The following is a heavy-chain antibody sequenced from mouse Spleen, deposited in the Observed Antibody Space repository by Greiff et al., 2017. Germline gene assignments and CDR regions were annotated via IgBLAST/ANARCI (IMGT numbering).Heavy chain of an antibody. D-gene: IGHD1-1*01. Sequence: QVQLQQPGAELVKPGASVKMSCKASGYTFTSYWITWVKQRPGQGLEWIGDIYPGSGSTKYNEKFKSKATLTVDTSSRSAYMQLRSLTSEDSAVYYCARDYGSSYGFDYWGQGTTLTVSS. V-gene: IGHV1-55*01. CDR3: ARDYGSSYGFDY. CDR1: GYTFTSYW. J-gene: IGHJ2*01. CDR2: IYPGSGST.